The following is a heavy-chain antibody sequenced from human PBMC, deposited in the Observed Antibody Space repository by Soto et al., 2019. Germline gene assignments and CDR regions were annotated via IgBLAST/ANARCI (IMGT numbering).Heavy chain of an antibody. J-gene: IGHJ4*02. V-gene: IGHV4-4*02. Sequence: SETRSLTCPVSGDSINSSHWWNCVRQPPGKGLEWIGQISHSGNANYNSSLTSRVTISVDKSKNHFSLKLTSVTATDTAVYYCAARHFWSGPWTVRRLDYWGQGTLVTVSS. CDR2: ISHSGNA. D-gene: IGHD3-3*02. CDR1: GDSINSSHW. CDR3: AARHFWSGPWTVRRLDY.